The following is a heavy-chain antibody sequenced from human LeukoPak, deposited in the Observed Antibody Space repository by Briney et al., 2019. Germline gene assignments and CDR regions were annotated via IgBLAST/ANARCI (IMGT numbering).Heavy chain of an antibody. Sequence: GGSLRLACAASGFTFSSYAMSWVRQAPGKGLEWVAHINQDGSEEHYMDSVKARFTISRDNAKNSLSLQMNSLRAEDTAVYYCVRDGGVSGYDLLDYWGQGTLVTVSS. J-gene: IGHJ4*02. D-gene: IGHD5-12*01. CDR1: GFTFSSYA. CDR3: VRDGGVSGYDLLDY. V-gene: IGHV3-7*01. CDR2: INQDGSEE.